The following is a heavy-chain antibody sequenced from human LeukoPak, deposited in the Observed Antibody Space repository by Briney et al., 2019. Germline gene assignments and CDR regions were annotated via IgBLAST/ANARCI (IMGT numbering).Heavy chain of an antibody. CDR3: ARVPGGLEWADFDY. CDR2: ISSSSSDI. D-gene: IGHD3-3*01. Sequence: PGGSLRLSCAASGFSFRVYSMNWVRQAPGQGLEWVSSISSSSSDISYTDSVKGRFTISRDNAKNSLFLQMNSLRAEDTAVYYCARVPGGLEWADFDYWGRGTLVTVSS. CDR1: GFSFRVYS. J-gene: IGHJ4*02. V-gene: IGHV3-21*06.